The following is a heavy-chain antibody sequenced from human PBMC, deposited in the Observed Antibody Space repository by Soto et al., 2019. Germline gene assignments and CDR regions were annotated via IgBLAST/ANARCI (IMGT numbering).Heavy chain of an antibody. CDR2: IRSSGDST. D-gene: IGHD3-22*01. V-gene: IGHV3-23*01. CDR3: ARDADYPDGTGYYRAWYYSPIDV. CDR1: GFTFNNYA. J-gene: IGHJ6*02. Sequence: EVQLLEAGGALVQSGGSLRLSCAASGFTFNNYAMGWVRQAPGKGLQWVSSIRSSGDSTYYRDSVKGRFTICRANSKNTLYVQITSLRVEDTAVYYCARDADYPDGTGYYRAWYYSPIDVWGQGTTVTVSS.